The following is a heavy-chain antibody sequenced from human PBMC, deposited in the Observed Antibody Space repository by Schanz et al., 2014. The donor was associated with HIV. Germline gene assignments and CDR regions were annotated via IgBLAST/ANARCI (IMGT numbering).Heavy chain of an antibody. D-gene: IGHD2-2*01. CDR1: GFTYKRYG. CDR2: IWGSGKTK. CDR3: ARDPGSDQPIDY. J-gene: IGHJ4*02. Sequence: QVQVVASGGGVVQPGGSLRLACSASGFTYKRYGMHWVRQAPGKGLEWVAVIWGSGKTKDYADSVRGRFTVSIDNYRNTLALQMTDLRVDDTAVYYCARDPGSDQPIDYWGQGTLVIVSP. V-gene: IGHV3-33*01.